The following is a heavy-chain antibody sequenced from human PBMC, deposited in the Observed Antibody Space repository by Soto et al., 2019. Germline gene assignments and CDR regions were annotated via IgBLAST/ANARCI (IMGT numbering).Heavy chain of an antibody. J-gene: IGHJ6*02. CDR1: SFNFSAYA. D-gene: IGHD2-15*01. V-gene: IGHV3-48*02. Sequence: GVSLRVSCYGPSFNFSAYAMNWILPSPLKGLELVSYISSRSDTLYYADSVKGRFTISRDNAKNSVYLQVNNLRDEDTAVYYCARDWDIVILSVPIPNYNYGMDVWGQGTTVTVSS. CDR3: ARDWDIVILSVPIPNYNYGMDV. CDR2: ISSRSDTL.